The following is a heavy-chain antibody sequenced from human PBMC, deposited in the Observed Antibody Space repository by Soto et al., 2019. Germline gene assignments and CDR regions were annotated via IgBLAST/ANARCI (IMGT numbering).Heavy chain of an antibody. J-gene: IGHJ4*02. Sequence: SETLSLTCTVSGGSINKYYWSWIRQHPGKGLEWIGYIYYSGSTYYNPSLKSRVTMSVDTSKNQFSLKLSSVTAADTAVYYCARVPSHWGQGTQVTVSS. CDR3: ARVPSH. V-gene: IGHV4-59*06. CDR2: IYYSGST. CDR1: GGSINKYY.